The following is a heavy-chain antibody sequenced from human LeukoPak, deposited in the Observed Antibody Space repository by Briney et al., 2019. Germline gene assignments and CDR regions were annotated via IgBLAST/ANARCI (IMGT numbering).Heavy chain of an antibody. CDR3: ARYGPIGTNFDY. Sequence: GGSLRLSCAASGFTFSSCGMHWVRQAPGKGLEWVAVIWYDGGNKYYADSVKGRFTISRDNSKNTLYLQMNSLRAEDTAVYYCARYGPIGTNFDYWGQGTLVTVSS. CDR2: IWYDGGNK. CDR1: GFTFSSCG. D-gene: IGHD4/OR15-4a*01. J-gene: IGHJ4*02. V-gene: IGHV3-33*01.